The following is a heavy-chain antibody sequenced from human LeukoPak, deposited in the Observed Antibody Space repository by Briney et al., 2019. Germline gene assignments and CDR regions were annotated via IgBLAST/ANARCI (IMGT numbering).Heavy chain of an antibody. CDR3: AKDMYEYSSSYYYYYYYMDV. V-gene: IGHV3-23*01. Sequence: PGGSLRLSCAASGFTLSNYAMTWVRQAPGKGLEWVSTFSGSGGGSTYYADSVKGRFTISRDNSKSTLYLQMNSLRAEDTAVYYCAKDMYEYSSSYYYYYYYMDVWGMGTTVTVSS. D-gene: IGHD6-6*01. CDR1: GFTLSNYA. J-gene: IGHJ6*03. CDR2: FSGSGGGST.